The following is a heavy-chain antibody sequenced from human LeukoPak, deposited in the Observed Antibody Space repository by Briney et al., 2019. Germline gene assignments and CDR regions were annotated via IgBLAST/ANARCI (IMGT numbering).Heavy chain of an antibody. CDR1: GFTFSSYG. J-gene: IGHJ5*02. D-gene: IGHD2-2*02. CDR3: ARESPYCSSTSCYKGFDP. V-gene: IGHV3-33*01. Sequence: GRSLRLSCAASGFTFSSYGMHWVRQAPGKGLEWVAVIWCDGSNKYYADSVKGRFTISRGNSKNTLYLQMNSLRAEDTAVYYCARESPYCSSTSCYKGFDPWGQGTLVTVSS. CDR2: IWCDGSNK.